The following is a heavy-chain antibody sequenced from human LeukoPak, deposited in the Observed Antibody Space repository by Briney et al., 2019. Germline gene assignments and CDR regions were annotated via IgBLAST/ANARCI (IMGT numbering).Heavy chain of an antibody. CDR3: AKVRWDNSGWYYLDS. V-gene: IGHV3-30*02. Sequence: GGSLRLSCAASGFTFSSYGMHWVRQAPGKGLEWVAFIRYDGSNKYYADSVKGRFTISRDNSKNTLYLQMNSLRAEDTAMYYCAKVRWDNSGWYYLDSWGQGTLVTVSS. CDR2: IRYDGSNK. CDR1: GFTFSSYG. D-gene: IGHD6-13*01. J-gene: IGHJ4*02.